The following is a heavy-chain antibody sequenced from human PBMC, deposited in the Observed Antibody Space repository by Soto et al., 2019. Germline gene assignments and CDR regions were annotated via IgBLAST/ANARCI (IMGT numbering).Heavy chain of an antibody. Sequence: QVQLQESGPGLVKPSQTLSLTCTVSGGSISSGGYYWSWIRQHPGKGLEWIGYIYYSGSTYYNPSLKSRVTISVDTSKNQFSLKLSSVTAADTAVYYCQRCSSWYYWFDPWGQGTLVTVSS. V-gene: IGHV4-31*03. CDR1: GGSISSGGYY. D-gene: IGHD6-13*01. CDR3: QRCSSWYYWFDP. CDR2: IYYSGST. J-gene: IGHJ5*02.